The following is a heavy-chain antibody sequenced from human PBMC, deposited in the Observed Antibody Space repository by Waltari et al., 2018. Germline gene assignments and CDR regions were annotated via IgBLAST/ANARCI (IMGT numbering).Heavy chain of an antibody. CDR1: ESTVRPFW. Sequence: EVRLVESGGDVVQRGGSLRLTCLAPESTVRPFWMTWVRQAPGRGLEWVAHIKKDGSETYYGDSVKGRFTISRDNARNSVSLHMTELRVEDTAVYYCARSSQVLRYFDVWGQGTLVTV. CDR3: ARSSQVLRYFDV. V-gene: IGHV3-7*01. D-gene: IGHD3-9*01. CDR2: IKKDGSET. J-gene: IGHJ4*02.